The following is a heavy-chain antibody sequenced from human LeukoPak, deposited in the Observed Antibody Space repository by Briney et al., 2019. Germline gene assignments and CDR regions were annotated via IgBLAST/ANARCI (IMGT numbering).Heavy chain of an antibody. CDR3: ARDSGFSGTQRGEY. CDR1: GFTFSSYS. J-gene: IGHJ4*02. Sequence: GGSLRLSCAASGFTFSSYSMNWVRQAPGKGLEWVSYISSSGSTIYYADSVKGRFTISRDNAKNSLYLQMNSLRAEDTAVYYCARDSGFSGTQRGEYWGQGTLVTVSS. D-gene: IGHD3/OR15-3a*01. V-gene: IGHV3-48*04. CDR2: ISSSGSTI.